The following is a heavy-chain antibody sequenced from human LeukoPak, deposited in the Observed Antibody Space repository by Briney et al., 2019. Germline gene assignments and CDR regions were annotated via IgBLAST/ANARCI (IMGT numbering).Heavy chain of an antibody. D-gene: IGHD3-22*01. CDR3: ARGRGYYDAFDI. V-gene: IGHV4-4*09. CDR1: GGSISSYY. J-gene: IGHJ3*02. CDR2: IYTSGST. Sequence: SETLSLTCTVSGGSISSYYWSWIRQPPGKGLEWIGYIYTSGSTNYNPSLKSRVTISVDTSKNQFSLKLSSVTAADTAVYYCARGRGYYDAFDIWGQGTMVTVSS.